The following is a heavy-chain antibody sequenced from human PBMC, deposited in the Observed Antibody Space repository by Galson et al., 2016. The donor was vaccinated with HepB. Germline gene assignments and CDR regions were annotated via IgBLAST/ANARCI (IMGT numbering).Heavy chain of an antibody. V-gene: IGHV3-7*03. Sequence: SLRLSCAASGFTFRNYWMIWVRQAPGKGLEWVANIKEDGSDEYYVDSVKGRLTVSRDNARSSLYLQMNSLRADDTAVYYCAREIRPTYLKYDTTGYFDFWGQGTLVTVSS. CDR3: AREIRPTYLKYDTTGYFDF. CDR2: IKEDGSDE. CDR1: GFTFRNYW. J-gene: IGHJ4*02. D-gene: IGHD3-22*01.